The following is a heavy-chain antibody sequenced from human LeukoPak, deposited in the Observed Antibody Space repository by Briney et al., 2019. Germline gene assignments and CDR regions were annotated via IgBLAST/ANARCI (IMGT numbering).Heavy chain of an antibody. Sequence: ASVKVSCKASGYTFTRWNFSWVRQAPGQGLEWMGWISTYNGDTKYAQKFQGRVTMTTGTSTSTTYMELRSLTSDDTAVYYCARDLDWVFDLWGRGTLVTVSS. V-gene: IGHV1-18*01. J-gene: IGHJ2*01. CDR2: ISTYNGDT. CDR3: ARDLDWVFDL. CDR1: GYTFTRWN. D-gene: IGHD3-9*01.